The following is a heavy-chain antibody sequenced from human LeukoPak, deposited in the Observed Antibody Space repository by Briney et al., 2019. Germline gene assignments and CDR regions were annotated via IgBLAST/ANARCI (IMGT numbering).Heavy chain of an antibody. J-gene: IGHJ3*02. Sequence: PGGSLRLSCAASGFTFSSYAMHWVRQAPGKGLEYVSAISSNGGSTYYANSVKGRFTISRDNSKNTLYLQMGSLRAEDMAVYYCARVRKQLVGIDAFDIWGQGTMVTVSS. CDR1: GFTFSSYA. CDR3: ARVRKQLVGIDAFDI. D-gene: IGHD6-13*01. V-gene: IGHV3-64*01. CDR2: ISSNGGST.